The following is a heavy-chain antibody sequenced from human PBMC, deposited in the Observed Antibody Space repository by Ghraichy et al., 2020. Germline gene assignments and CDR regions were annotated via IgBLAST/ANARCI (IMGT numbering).Heavy chain of an antibody. CDR1: GGSISSSSYY. D-gene: IGHD4-17*01. CDR2: MFHSGST. Sequence: SETLSLTCTVSGGSISSSSYYWGWIRQPPGKGLEWIGSMFHSGSTFYNPSLKSRITISVDTSKNRISLKLNSVTAADTAVYFCARHGNGDYERVDYWGQGTLVTISS. V-gene: IGHV4-39*01. CDR3: ARHGNGDYERVDY. J-gene: IGHJ4*02.